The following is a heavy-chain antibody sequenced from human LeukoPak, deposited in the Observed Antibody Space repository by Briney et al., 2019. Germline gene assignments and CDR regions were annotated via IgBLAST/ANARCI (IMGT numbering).Heavy chain of an antibody. CDR2: IYYSGST. CDR1: GGSSSSSY. J-gene: IGHJ5*02. Sequence: SETLSLTCTVSGGSSSSSYWSWIRQPPGKGLEWIGYIYYSGSTKYNPSLESRVTISVDTSKNHFSLKLSSVTAADTAVYYCARLSRWFDPWGQGTLVIVSS. CDR3: ARLSRWFDP. V-gene: IGHV4-59*08. D-gene: IGHD2-2*01.